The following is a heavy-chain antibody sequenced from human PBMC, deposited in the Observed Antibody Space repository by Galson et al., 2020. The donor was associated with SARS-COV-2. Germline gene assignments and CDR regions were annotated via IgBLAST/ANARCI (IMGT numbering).Heavy chain of an antibody. Sequence: SQTLSLTCTVSGGSISSSSYYWGWIRQPPGKGLEWIGSIYYSGSTYYNPSLKSRVTISVDTSKNQFSLKLSSVTAADTAVYYCARAVADSEAKTPGYFDYWGQGTLVTVSS. V-gene: IGHV4-39*01. CDR2: IYYSGST. J-gene: IGHJ4*02. CDR3: ARAVADSEAKTPGYFDY. D-gene: IGHD6-13*01. CDR1: GGSISSSSYY.